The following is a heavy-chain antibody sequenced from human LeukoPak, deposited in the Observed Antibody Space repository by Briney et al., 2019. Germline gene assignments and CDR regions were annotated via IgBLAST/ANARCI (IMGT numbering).Heavy chain of an antibody. CDR1: GGSISSYY. D-gene: IGHD3-22*01. V-gene: IGHV4-59*01. J-gene: IGHJ6*03. CDR2: IYYSGST. Sequence: SETLSLTCTVSGGSISSYYWSWIRQPPGKGLEWIGYIYYSGSTNYNPSLKSRVTTSVDTSKNQFSLKLSSVTAADTAVYYCARITMIGAMDVWGKGTTVTVSS. CDR3: ARITMIGAMDV.